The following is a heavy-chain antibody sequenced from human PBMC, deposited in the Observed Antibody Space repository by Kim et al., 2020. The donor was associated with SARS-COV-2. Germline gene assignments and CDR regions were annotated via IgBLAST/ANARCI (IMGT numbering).Heavy chain of an antibody. D-gene: IGHD5-12*01. V-gene: IGHV3-21*01. J-gene: IGHJ4*02. CDR3: ASLVAPRSEVDY. Sequence: YYADSVKGRFTISRDNAKNSLYLQMNSLRAEDTAVYYCASLVAPRSEVDYWGQGTLVTVSS.